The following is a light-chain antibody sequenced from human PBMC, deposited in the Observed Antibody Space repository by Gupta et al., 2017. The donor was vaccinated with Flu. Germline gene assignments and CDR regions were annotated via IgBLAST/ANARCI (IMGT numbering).Light chain of an antibody. CDR1: SGNIAGTN. J-gene: IGLJ3*02. CDR2: EDN. CDR3: PYYDSNNQLV. Sequence: NFTLTQPHSVSESPGKTVTISCTRSSGNIAGTNVQWYQQRPGSAPRPVIYEDNQRPSGVPDRFSCAIDRSSTSAFTTASGLQAEDDAYYYCPYYDSNNQLVFGGGTKVTVL. V-gene: IGLV6-57*03.